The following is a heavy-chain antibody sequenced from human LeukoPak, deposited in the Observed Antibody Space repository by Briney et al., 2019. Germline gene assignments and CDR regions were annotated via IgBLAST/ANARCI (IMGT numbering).Heavy chain of an antibody. Sequence: SETLSLTCTVSGGSISSYYWSWIRQPPGKGLEWIGYIYYSGSTNYNPSLKSRVTISVDTSKNQFSLKLSSVTAADTAVYYCSRSHSVWTSFDYWGQGTLVTVSS. V-gene: IGHV4-59*01. CDR1: GGSISSYY. CDR2: IYYSGST. J-gene: IGHJ4*02. D-gene: IGHD3/OR15-3a*01. CDR3: SRSHSVWTSFDY.